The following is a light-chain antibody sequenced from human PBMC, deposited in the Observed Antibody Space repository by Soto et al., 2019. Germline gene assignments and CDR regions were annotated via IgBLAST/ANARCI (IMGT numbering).Light chain of an antibody. CDR2: GAS. V-gene: IGKV3-15*01. Sequence: EILMTQSPATRYLSPGERATLSCWASQSVRNNLAWYQQRPGQAPRLLIYGASTRAAGIPARFSASVSGTEFTLTISRLKPDDFATYYCQQSYSTTLTFGQGTRLEN. CDR1: QSVRNN. CDR3: QQSYSTTLT. J-gene: IGKJ5*01.